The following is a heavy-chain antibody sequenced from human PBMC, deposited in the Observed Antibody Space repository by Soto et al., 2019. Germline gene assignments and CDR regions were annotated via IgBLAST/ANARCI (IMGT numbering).Heavy chain of an antibody. J-gene: IGHJ3*02. CDR2: IIPILGIA. CDR3: ASSEVGADAFDT. CDR1: GGTFSSYT. Sequence: ASVKVSCKASGGTFSSYTISWVRQAPGQGLEWMGRIIPILGIANYAQKFQGRVTITADKSTSTAYMELSSLRSEDTAVYYCASSEVGADAFDTWGQGTMVTVSS. V-gene: IGHV1-69*02. D-gene: IGHD1-26*01.